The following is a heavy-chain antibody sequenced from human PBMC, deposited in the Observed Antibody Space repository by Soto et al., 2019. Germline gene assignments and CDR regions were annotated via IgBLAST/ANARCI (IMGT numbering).Heavy chain of an antibody. J-gene: IGHJ6*02. D-gene: IGHD2-15*01. CDR3: YSRYYGMDV. V-gene: IGHV6-1*01. CDR1: GDSVSSDSAA. CDR2: TYYRSEWYN. Sequence: SQTLSLTCAISGDSVSSDSAAWNWIRQSPPRGLEWLGRTYYRSEWYNDYAVSMKSRIVITPDTSKNQFSLQLNSVTPEDTAVYSSYSRYYGMDVWGQGTTVTVSS.